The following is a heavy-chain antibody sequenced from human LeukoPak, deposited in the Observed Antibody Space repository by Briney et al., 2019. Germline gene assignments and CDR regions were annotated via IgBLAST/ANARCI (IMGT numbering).Heavy chain of an antibody. J-gene: IGHJ4*02. CDR2: IYYSGST. CDR3: ARAATIRVYDY. D-gene: IGHD2-8*01. CDR1: GGSISSGDYY. Sequence: SQTLSLTCSVSGGSISSGDYYWSWIRQPPGKGLEWIGYIYYSGSTYYNPSLKSRVTISVDTSKNQFSLKLSSVTAADTAVYYCARAATIRVYDYWGRGTLVTVSS. V-gene: IGHV4-30-4*01.